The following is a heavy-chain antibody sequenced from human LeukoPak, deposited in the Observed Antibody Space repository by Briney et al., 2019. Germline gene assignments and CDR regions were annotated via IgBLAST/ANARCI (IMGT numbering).Heavy chain of an antibody. CDR3: ARLQRVTMNAFDI. V-gene: IGHV4-59*01. Sequence: SETLSLTCTVSGGSISSYYWSWIRQPPGKGLEWIGYISYSGSINYNPSPKSRVTISVDTSKSQFSLKLSSVTAADTAVYYCARLQRVTMNAFDIWGQGTMVTVSS. J-gene: IGHJ3*02. D-gene: IGHD3-22*01. CDR1: GGSISSYY. CDR2: ISYSGSI.